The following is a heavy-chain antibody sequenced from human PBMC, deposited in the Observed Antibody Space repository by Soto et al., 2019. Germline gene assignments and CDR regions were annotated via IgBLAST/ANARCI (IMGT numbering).Heavy chain of an antibody. CDR1: GGTFSSYA. CDR3: ASGGLNYYGSVSYYNNRPGHYYCYGMDV. CDR2: IIPIFGTA. D-gene: IGHD3-10*01. V-gene: IGHV1-69*13. Sequence: ASVKVSCKASGGTFSSYAISWVRQAPGQGLEWMGGIIPIFGTANYAQKFQGRVTITADESTSTAYMELSSLRSEDTAVYYCASGGLNYYGSVSYYNNRPGHYYCYGMDVWGQGTTVTVSS. J-gene: IGHJ6*02.